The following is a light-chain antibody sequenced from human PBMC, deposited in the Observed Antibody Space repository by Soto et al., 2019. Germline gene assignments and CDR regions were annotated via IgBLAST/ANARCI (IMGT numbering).Light chain of an antibody. J-gene: IGKJ1*01. V-gene: IGKV3-20*01. CDR1: QSLSSNY. CDR2: DTS. CDR3: QQYGTSPQT. Sequence: EIVFTQSPGTLSLSPGERATLSCRASQSLSSNYLAWYQHKPGQAPRLLIYDTSNRATGIPARFSGSGSGTEFTLTISRLEPEDFAVYYCQQYGTSPQTFGQGTKV.